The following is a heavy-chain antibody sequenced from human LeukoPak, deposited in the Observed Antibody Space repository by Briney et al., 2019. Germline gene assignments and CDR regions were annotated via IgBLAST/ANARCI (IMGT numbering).Heavy chain of an antibody. CDR3: AREEYQLRGHYYYYYGIDV. D-gene: IGHD2-2*01. CDR2: ISSSGSTI. V-gene: IGHV3-11*01. J-gene: IGHJ6*02. Sequence: GGSLRLSRAASGFTFSDYYMSWIRQAPGKGLEWVSYISSSGSTIYYADSVKGRFTISRDNAKNSLYLQMNSLRAEDTAVYYCAREEYQLRGHYYYYYGIDVWGQGTTVTVSS. CDR1: GFTFSDYY.